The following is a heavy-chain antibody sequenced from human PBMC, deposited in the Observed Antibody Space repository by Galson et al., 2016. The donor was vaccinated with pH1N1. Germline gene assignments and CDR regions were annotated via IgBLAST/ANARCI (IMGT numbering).Heavy chain of an antibody. CDR1: RDTFINYA. V-gene: IGHV1-69*05. J-gene: IGHJ6*03. CDR2: IIPILGAP. CDR3: ARGPRYYNSYMDV. Sequence: SVKVSCKASRDTFINYAFSWVRQAPGKGLEWMGGIIPILGAPNYAQNFQGRVTITMDERTSTAYMELSSLRSEDTAVYYCARGPRYYNSYMDVWGKGTTVTVSS.